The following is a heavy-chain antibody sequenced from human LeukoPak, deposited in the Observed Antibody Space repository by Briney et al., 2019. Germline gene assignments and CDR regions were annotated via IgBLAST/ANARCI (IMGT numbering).Heavy chain of an antibody. CDR3: ARQWSYYDFWSGPRRGDYYYYYMDV. V-gene: IGHV4-4*07. CDR2: IYTSGST. J-gene: IGHJ6*03. D-gene: IGHD3-3*01. CDR1: GGSISSYY. Sequence: SETLSLTCTVSGGSISSYYWSWIRQPAGKGLEWIGRIYTSGSTNYNPSLKSRVTISVDTSKNQFSLKLSSVTAADTAVYYCARQWSYYDFWSGPRRGDYYYYYMDVWGKGTTVTVSS.